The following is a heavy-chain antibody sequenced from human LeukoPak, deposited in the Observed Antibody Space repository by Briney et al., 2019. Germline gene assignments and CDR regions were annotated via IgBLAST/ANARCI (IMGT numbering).Heavy chain of an antibody. Sequence: GRSLRLSCEASGFTFDDYGMHWVRQAPGKGLEWVSTISWNSASVGYVDSVKGRFTISRDNAKKTLYLQMNSLRREDTALYYCAKDYGYSSSWYDYWGQGTLVTVSS. D-gene: IGHD6-13*01. J-gene: IGHJ4*02. V-gene: IGHV3-9*01. CDR1: GFTFDDYG. CDR3: AKDYGYSSSWYDY. CDR2: ISWNSASV.